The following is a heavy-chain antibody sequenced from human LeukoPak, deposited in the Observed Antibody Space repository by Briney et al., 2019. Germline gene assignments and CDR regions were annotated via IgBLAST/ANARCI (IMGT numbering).Heavy chain of an antibody. Sequence: SETLSLTCTVSGGSISSYYWSWIRQPPGKGLEWIGYIYTSGSTNYNPSLKSRVTISVDTSKNQFSLKLSSVTAADTAVYYCARQGYCTNVVCYWNWFDPWGQGTLVTVSA. CDR3: ARQGYCTNVVCYWNWFDP. J-gene: IGHJ5*02. CDR1: GGSISSYY. D-gene: IGHD2-8*01. CDR2: IYTSGST. V-gene: IGHV4-4*09.